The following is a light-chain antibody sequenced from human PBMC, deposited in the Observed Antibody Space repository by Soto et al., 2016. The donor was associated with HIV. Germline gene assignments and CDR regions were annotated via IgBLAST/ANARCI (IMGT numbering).Light chain of an antibody. V-gene: IGKV1-5*03. Sequence: DIQMTQSPSTLSASVGDRVTITCRASQSISSWLAWYQQKPGKAPKLLIYKASSLESGVPSRFSGSGSGTEFTLTISSLQPDDFATYYLQQYNSYRTFGQGTKGGNQT. CDR2: KAS. J-gene: IGKJ1*01. CDR3: QQYNSYRT. CDR1: QSISSW.